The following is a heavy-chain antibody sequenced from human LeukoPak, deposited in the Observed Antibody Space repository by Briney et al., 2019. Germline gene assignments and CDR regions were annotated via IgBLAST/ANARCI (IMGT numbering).Heavy chain of an antibody. V-gene: IGHV1-2*02. CDR2: INPNSGGT. Sequence: ASVKVSCKASGYTFIGYYIHWVRQAPGQGPEWIGWINPNSGGTKSAQKFQGRVTMTRDTSISTAYTELSSLRSDDTAVYYCARVSSTILAWAFDYWGQGTLVTVSS. CDR3: ARVSSTILAWAFDY. J-gene: IGHJ4*02. D-gene: IGHD2/OR15-2a*01. CDR1: GYTFIGYY.